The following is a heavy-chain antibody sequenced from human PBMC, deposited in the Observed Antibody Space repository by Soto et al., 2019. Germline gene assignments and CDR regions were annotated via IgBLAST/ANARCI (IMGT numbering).Heavy chain of an antibody. J-gene: IGHJ5*02. CDR1: GYTFTSYG. V-gene: IGHV1-18*01. CDR3: ARGKIFGVVIIEGAWFDP. D-gene: IGHD3-3*01. Sequence: ASVKVSCKASGYTFTSYGISWVRQAPGQGLEWMGWISAYNGNTNYAQKLQGRVTMTTDTSTSTAYMELRSLRSDDTAVYYFARGKIFGVVIIEGAWFDPWGQGTLVTVSS. CDR2: ISAYNGNT.